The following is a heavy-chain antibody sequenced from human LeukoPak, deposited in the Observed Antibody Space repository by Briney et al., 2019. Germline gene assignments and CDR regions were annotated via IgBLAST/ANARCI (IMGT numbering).Heavy chain of an antibody. Sequence: PGGSLRLSCAASGFTVSSNYMSWVRQAPGKGLEWVSVIYSGGSTYYADSVKGRFTISRDNSKNTLYLQMNSLRAEDTAVYYCAVGDGDYVLRPEYFQHWGQGTLVTVSS. CDR2: IYSGGST. CDR3: AVGDGDYVLRPEYFQH. V-gene: IGHV3-66*02. J-gene: IGHJ1*01. D-gene: IGHD4-17*01. CDR1: GFTVSSNY.